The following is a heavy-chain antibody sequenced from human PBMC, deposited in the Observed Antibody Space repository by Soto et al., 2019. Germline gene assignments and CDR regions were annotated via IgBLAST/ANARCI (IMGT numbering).Heavy chain of an antibody. Sequence: NPSETLSLTCTVSGGSISSYYWSWIRQPPGKGLEWIGYIYYSGSTNYNPSLKSRVTISVDTSKNQFSLKLSSVTAADTAVYYCARVSSWQQLVYFDYWGQGTLVTVSS. D-gene: IGHD6-13*01. V-gene: IGHV4-59*01. CDR3: ARVSSWQQLVYFDY. J-gene: IGHJ4*02. CDR1: GGSISSYY. CDR2: IYYSGST.